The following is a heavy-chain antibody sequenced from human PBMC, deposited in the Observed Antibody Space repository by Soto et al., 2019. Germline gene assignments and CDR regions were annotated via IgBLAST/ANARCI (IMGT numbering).Heavy chain of an antibody. CDR3: AKPQSIQDYYYGMDV. CDR2: IIAIFGTA. Sequence: QVQLVQSGAEVKKPGSSVKVSCKASGGTFSSYAISWVRQAPGQGLEWMGGIIAIFGTADYAQKFQGRVTINADESTSTAYMELSSLRSEDTAVYYCAKPQSIQDYYYGMDVWGQGTTVTVSS. V-gene: IGHV1-69*12. D-gene: IGHD6-6*01. CDR1: GGTFSSYA. J-gene: IGHJ6*02.